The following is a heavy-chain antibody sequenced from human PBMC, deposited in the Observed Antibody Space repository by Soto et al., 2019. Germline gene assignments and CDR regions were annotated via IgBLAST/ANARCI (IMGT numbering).Heavy chain of an antibody. Sequence: SETLSLTCTVSGGSISSYYWSWIRQPPGKGLEWIGYIYYSGSTYYNPSLKSRVTISVDTSKNQFSLKLSSVTAADTAVYYCARAPSTPTDYGGNSGHFDYWGQGTLVTVSS. CDR1: GGSISSYY. CDR3: ARAPSTPTDYGGNSGHFDY. J-gene: IGHJ4*02. D-gene: IGHD4-17*01. V-gene: IGHV4-30-4*01. CDR2: IYYSGST.